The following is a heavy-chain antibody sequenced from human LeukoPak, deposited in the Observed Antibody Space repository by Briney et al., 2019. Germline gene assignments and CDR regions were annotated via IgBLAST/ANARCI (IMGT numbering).Heavy chain of an antibody. CDR1: GGSFSGYY. V-gene: IGHV4-34*01. J-gene: IGHJ3*02. CDR3: ARGRRGPNRRYDAFDI. Sequence: KPSETLSLTCAVYGGSFSGYYWGWIRQPPGKGLEWIGEINHSGSTNYNPSLKSRVTISVDTSKNQFSLKLSSVTAADTAVYYCARGRRGPNRRYDAFDIWGQGTMVTVSS. D-gene: IGHD1-14*01. CDR2: INHSGST.